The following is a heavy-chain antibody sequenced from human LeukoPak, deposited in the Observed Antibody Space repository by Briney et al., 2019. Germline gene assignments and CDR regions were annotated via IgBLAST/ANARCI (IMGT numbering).Heavy chain of an antibody. CDR3: ARMRLSSYWYFDL. CDR1: GGSISSYY. Sequence: PSETLSLTCIVSGGSISSYYWSWIRQPAGKGLEWIRRIYTSGSTNYNPSLKSRVTMSVDTSKNQFSLWLSSVTAADTAVYYCARMRLSSYWYFDLWGRGTLVTVSS. V-gene: IGHV4-4*07. D-gene: IGHD6-25*01. J-gene: IGHJ2*01. CDR2: IYTSGST.